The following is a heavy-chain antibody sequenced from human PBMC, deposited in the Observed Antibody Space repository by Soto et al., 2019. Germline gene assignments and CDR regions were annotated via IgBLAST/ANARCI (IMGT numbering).Heavy chain of an antibody. D-gene: IGHD5-18*01. V-gene: IGHV4-59*08. CDR1: GGSISSYY. J-gene: IGHJ6*02. Sequence: PSETLSLTCTVSGGSISSYYWSWIRQPPGKGLEWIGYIYYSGSTNYNPSLKSRVTISVDTSKNQFSLKLSSVTAADTAVYYCARSGSSYGSFYYYGMDVWGQGTTVT. CDR3: ARSGSSYGSFYYYGMDV. CDR2: IYYSGST.